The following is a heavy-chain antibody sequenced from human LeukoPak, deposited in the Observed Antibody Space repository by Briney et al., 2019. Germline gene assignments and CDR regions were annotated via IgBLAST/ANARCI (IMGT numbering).Heavy chain of an antibody. CDR3: ARSGFTTGFYLDF. CDR1: GYTFTGYY. J-gene: IGHJ4*02. CDR2: IDPISGGT. V-gene: IGHV1-2*02. Sequence: GASVKVPCKASGYTFTGYYIHWLRQAPAQGLEWMGWIDPISGGTNYAQKFQDTITMTRDKSIATAYMEVRRLNSDDTAVYYCARSGFTTGFYLDFWGQGTLVAVSS. D-gene: IGHD1-1*01.